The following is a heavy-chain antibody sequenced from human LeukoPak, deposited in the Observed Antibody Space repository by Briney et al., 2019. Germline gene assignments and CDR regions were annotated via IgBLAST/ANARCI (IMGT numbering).Heavy chain of an antibody. Sequence: SETLSLTCTVSGGSISSSSYYWGWIRQPPGEGLEWIASIYFRGSIYYNLSLKSRVTISVDTSKNQFSLKLSSVTAADTAVYYCARGFEAGDLEPGYWGQGTLVTVSS. J-gene: IGHJ4*02. CDR1: GGSISSSSYY. CDR2: IYFRGSI. D-gene: IGHD7-27*01. CDR3: ARGFEAGDLEPGY. V-gene: IGHV4-39*01.